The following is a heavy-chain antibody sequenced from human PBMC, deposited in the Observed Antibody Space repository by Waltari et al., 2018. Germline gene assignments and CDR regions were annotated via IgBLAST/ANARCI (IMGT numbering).Heavy chain of an antibody. Sequence: QVQLQQWGAGLLKPSETLSLTCAAYGGSFSGYYWSWIRQPPGKGLEWIGEINHSGSTNYNPSLKSRVTISVDTSKNQFSLKLSSVTAADTAVYFCARDSSDFKWFFDLWGRGILVTVAS. V-gene: IGHV4-34*01. D-gene: IGHD2-21*02. CDR3: ARDSSDFKWFFDL. CDR1: GGSFSGYY. J-gene: IGHJ2*01. CDR2: INHSGST.